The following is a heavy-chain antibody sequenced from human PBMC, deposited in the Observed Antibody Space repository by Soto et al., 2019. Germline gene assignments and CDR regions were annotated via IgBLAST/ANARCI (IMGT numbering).Heavy chain of an antibody. D-gene: IGHD2-15*01. CDR2: ISSRTGYI. Sequence: EVQLVESGGGLVKPGGSLRLSCAPSGFNFSIYSMNWVRQAPGKGLEWVASISSRTGYINYADSVKGRATISRDNAKNSLCLQLNTLRAEDTARYYCARGVVSSWVDSYYGMDVWRPGTTVTVSS. CDR3: ARGVVSSWVDSYYGMDV. J-gene: IGHJ6*02. CDR1: GFNFSIYS. V-gene: IGHV3-21*06.